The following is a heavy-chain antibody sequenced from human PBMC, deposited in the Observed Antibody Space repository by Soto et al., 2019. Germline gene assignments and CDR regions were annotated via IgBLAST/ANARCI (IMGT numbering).Heavy chain of an antibody. CDR3: AKIEYSSGWYY. J-gene: IGHJ4*02. Sequence: GESLKISCAASGFTFSSYAMSWVRQAPGKGLEWVSAISGSGGSTYYADSVKGRFTISRDNSKNTLYLQMNSLRAEDTAVYYCAKIEYSSGWYYWGQGTLVTVSS. D-gene: IGHD6-19*01. CDR1: GFTFSSYA. CDR2: ISGSGGST. V-gene: IGHV3-23*01.